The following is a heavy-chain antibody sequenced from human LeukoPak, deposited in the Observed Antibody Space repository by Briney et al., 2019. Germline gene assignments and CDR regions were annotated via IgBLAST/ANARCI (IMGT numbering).Heavy chain of an antibody. D-gene: IGHD6-19*01. Sequence: GSSVKVSCKASGGTFSSYAISWVRQAPGQGLEWMGGIIPIFGTANYAQKFQGRVTITADESTSTAYMELSSLRSEDTAVYYCARRHSSGWYEGGWFDPWGQGTLVTVSP. V-gene: IGHV1-69*01. J-gene: IGHJ5*02. CDR2: IIPIFGTA. CDR3: ARRHSSGWYEGGWFDP. CDR1: GGTFSSYA.